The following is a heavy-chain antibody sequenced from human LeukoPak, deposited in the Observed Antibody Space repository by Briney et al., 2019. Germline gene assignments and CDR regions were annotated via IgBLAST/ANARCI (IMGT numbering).Heavy chain of an antibody. J-gene: IGHJ5*02. CDR3: EPPLQFLES. D-gene: IGHD3-3*01. CDR2: INSNGGGT. V-gene: IGHV3-23*01. Sequence: PGGSLRLSCTTSGFTFGTSTMTWVRQAPGKGLEWVSTINSNGGGTYYASSVKGRFTISRDNSRNTLYLRMSSLRAEDTAVYYCEPPLQFLESWGQGTMVIVSS. CDR1: GFTFGTST.